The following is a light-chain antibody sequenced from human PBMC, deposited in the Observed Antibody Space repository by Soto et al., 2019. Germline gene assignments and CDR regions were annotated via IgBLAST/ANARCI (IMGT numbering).Light chain of an antibody. CDR1: QSVSSN. Sequence: EIVMTQSPATLSVSPGERATLSCRASQSVSSNVAWYQQKPGQAPRLLIYGASTRATGIPARFSGSGSGTEFTLTISSLQSEDFAVYYCQQYNNWPCTFGQGTKLEIK. V-gene: IGKV3-15*01. J-gene: IGKJ2*02. CDR3: QQYNNWPCT. CDR2: GAS.